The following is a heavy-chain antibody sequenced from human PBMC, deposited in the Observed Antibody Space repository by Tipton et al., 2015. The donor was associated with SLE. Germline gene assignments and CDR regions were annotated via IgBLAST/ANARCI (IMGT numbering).Heavy chain of an antibody. V-gene: IGHV3-23*03. J-gene: IGHJ4*02. CDR2: IYSGGNT. Sequence: GSLRLSCAASGFTFSNYAVSWVRQAPGKGLVCVSVIYSGGNTYYTDSVKGRFTISRDNSKNMFYLQMNSLRPEDTAVYYCAKGATYSNYVDYWGQGTLVTVSS. CDR1: GFTFSNYA. CDR3: AKGATYSNYVDY. D-gene: IGHD4-11*01.